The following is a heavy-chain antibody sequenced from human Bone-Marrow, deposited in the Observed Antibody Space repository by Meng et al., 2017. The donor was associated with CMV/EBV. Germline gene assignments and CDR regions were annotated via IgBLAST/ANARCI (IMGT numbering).Heavy chain of an antibody. D-gene: IGHD2-2*01. CDR3: ARDQGHCSSTSCYWGPFDY. V-gene: IGHV3-20*04. J-gene: IGHJ4*02. CDR1: GFSFDDYA. Sequence: GESLKISCASSGFSFDDYAMSWVRQVPGKGLEWVSGLNWNGGTRAYADSVKGRFSISRDNSKTSLYLQMNSLRAEDTAFYYCARDQGHCSSTSCYWGPFDYWGQGARVTVSS. CDR2: LNWNGGTR.